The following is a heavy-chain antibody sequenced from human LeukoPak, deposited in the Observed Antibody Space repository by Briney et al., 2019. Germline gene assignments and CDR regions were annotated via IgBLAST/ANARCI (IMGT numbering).Heavy chain of an antibody. CDR3: ARDDGSATMGFDS. CDR1: GTTFIRSA. CDR2: VIPILGTT. V-gene: IGHV1-69*05. D-gene: IGHD1-26*01. J-gene: IGHJ4*02. Sequence: GASVTVSCKASGTTFIRSAISWVRQAPGRGLEWMGGVIPILGTTNYIQKFQDRVSITTDDSTSTAYMEVTSLKSVDTAVYYCARDDGSATMGFDSWGQGTLVIVSS.